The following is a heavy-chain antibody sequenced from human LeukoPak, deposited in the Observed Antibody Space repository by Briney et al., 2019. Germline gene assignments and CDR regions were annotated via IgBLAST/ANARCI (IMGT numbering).Heavy chain of an antibody. CDR1: GFTFSSYS. CDR2: ISSSSSTI. J-gene: IGHJ4*02. D-gene: IGHD2-2*01. V-gene: IGHV3-48*01. CDR3: AKSGPYCSSTSCNYFDY. Sequence: PGGSLRLSCAASGFTFSSYSMNWVRQAPGKGLEWVSYISSSSSTIYYADSVKGRFTISRDNSKNALFLQMNSLRAEDTAVYYCAKSGPYCSSTSCNYFDYWGQGTLVTVSS.